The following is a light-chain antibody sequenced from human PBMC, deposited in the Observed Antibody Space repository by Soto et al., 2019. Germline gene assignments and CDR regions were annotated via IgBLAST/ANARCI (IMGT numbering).Light chain of an antibody. Sequence: DIQMTQSPSSLSASVGDRVTITCRASQSIGRFLNWHQQKPGKAPNVLINVASTLRSGVPSRFIGSGSGTDFNLTINSLQPDDFATYFCQQSFTTPLTFGGGTKVEIK. V-gene: IGKV1-39*01. J-gene: IGKJ4*01. CDR2: VAS. CDR3: QQSFTTPLT. CDR1: QSIGRF.